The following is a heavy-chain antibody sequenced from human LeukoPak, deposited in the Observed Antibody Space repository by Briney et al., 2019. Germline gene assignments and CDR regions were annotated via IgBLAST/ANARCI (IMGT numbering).Heavy chain of an antibody. D-gene: IGHD2-8*02. CDR2: LCSCGNS. CDR1: GGPMSIYC. Sequence: SETLSLTCSVSGGPMSIYCWNWIRQPAEKGLEWIGRLCSCGNSNYHPSLKSRVIMSVDTSKNQFSLLLNSVTAADTAVYFCSTGDSSFDNWGPGTMVAVSS. CDR3: STGDSSFDN. V-gene: IGHV4-4*07. J-gene: IGHJ3*02.